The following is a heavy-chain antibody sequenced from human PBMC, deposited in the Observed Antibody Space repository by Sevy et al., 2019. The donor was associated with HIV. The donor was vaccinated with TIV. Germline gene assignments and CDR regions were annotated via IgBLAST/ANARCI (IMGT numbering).Heavy chain of an antibody. D-gene: IGHD3-22*01. V-gene: IGHV3-23*01. CDR1: GFTFSSYA. Sequence: GGSLRLSCAASGFTFSSYAMSWVRQAPGKGLEWVSAISGSGGRTYYADSVKGRFTISRDNSKNTLYLQMNSLRAEDTAVYYCALGYYDSSGYSPYYYYYGMDVWGQGTTVTVSS. CDR2: ISGSGGRT. CDR3: ALGYYDSSGYSPYYYYYGMDV. J-gene: IGHJ6*02.